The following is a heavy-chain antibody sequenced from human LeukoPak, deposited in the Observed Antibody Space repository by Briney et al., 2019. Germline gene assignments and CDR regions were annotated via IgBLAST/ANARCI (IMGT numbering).Heavy chain of an antibody. V-gene: IGHV1-2*02. J-gene: IGHJ4*02. CDR3: ARDFGDSSGYLVDN. D-gene: IGHD3-22*01. CDR2: INPNSGGT. CDR1: GYTFTGYY. Sequence: GASVKVSCKASGYTFTGYYIHWVRQAPGQGLEWMGWINPNSGGTNYAQKFQGSVTMTRDTSISTAYMELSRLRSDDTAVYYCARDFGDSSGYLVDNWGQGTLVTVSS.